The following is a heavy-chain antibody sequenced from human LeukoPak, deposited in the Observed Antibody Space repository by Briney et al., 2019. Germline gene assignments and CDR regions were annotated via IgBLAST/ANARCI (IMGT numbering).Heavy chain of an antibody. J-gene: IGHJ4*02. CDR1: GFTFSSYW. Sequence: GGSLRLSCAASGFTFSSYWMSWARQAPGKGLEWVANIKQDGSEKYYVDSVKGRFTISRDNAKNSLYLQMNSLRAEDTAVYYCARALYYYDSSGEPYWGQGTLVTVSS. CDR2: IKQDGSEK. CDR3: ARALYYYDSSGEPY. V-gene: IGHV3-7*01. D-gene: IGHD3-22*01.